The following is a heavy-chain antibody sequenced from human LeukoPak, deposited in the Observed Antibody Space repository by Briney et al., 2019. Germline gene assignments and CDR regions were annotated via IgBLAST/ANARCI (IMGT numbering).Heavy chain of an antibody. CDR1: GGTFSSYA. Sequence: SVKVSCKASGGTFSSYAISWVRQAPGQGLEWMGGIIPIFGTANYAQKFQGRVTITTDESTSTAYMELSSLRSEDTAVYYCARAKPGIAAAISYYYYYMDVWGKGTTVTVSS. V-gene: IGHV1-69*05. D-gene: IGHD6-13*01. CDR3: ARAKPGIAAAISYYYYYMDV. J-gene: IGHJ6*03. CDR2: IIPIFGTA.